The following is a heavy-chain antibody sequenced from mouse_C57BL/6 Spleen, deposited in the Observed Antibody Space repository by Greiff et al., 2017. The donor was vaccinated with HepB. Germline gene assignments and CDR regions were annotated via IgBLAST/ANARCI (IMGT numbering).Heavy chain of an antibody. CDR2: IYPGDGDT. Sequence: QVQLQQSGAELVKPGASVKISCKASGYAFSSYWMNWVKQRPGKGLEWIGQIYPGDGDTNYNGKFKGKATLTADKSSSTAYMQLSSLTSEDSAVYFCARTPYYRKAMDYWGQGTSVTVSS. D-gene: IGHD2-12*01. V-gene: IGHV1-80*01. CDR1: GYAFSSYW. CDR3: ARTPYYRKAMDY. J-gene: IGHJ4*01.